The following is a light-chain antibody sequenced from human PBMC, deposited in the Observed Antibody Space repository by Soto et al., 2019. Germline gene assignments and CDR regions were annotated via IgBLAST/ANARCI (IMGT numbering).Light chain of an antibody. CDR1: SSDVGSHNF. Sequence: QSVLTQPASVSGSPGQSITISCTGTSSDVGSHNFVSWYQQHPGKAPKLMIYEGSKRPSGVSNRFSGSKSGNTASLTISGLQAEDEADYYCCSYAGSGDVTFGGGTKLTVL. CDR3: CSYAGSGDVT. J-gene: IGLJ2*01. V-gene: IGLV2-23*01. CDR2: EGS.